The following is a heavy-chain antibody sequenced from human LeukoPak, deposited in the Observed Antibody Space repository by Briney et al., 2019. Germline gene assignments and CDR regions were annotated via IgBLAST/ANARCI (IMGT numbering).Heavy chain of an antibody. CDR3: ARDRDSAYDMDAFDI. V-gene: IGHV1-2*02. Sequence: ASVKVSCTPSGYTFTAYYMHWVRQAPGQGGEWMGWIDPNSSGTNYAQKFQGRVTMTRDTSISTDYMVLSRLRSDDTAVYSCARDRDSAYDMDAFDIWGQGTMVTVSS. CDR2: IDPNSSGT. D-gene: IGHD5-12*01. CDR1: GYTFTAYY. J-gene: IGHJ3*02.